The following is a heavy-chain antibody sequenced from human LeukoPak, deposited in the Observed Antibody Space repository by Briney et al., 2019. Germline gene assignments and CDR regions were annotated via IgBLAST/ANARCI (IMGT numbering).Heavy chain of an antibody. CDR1: GFTFTSYA. V-gene: IGHV3-23*01. J-gene: IGHJ4*02. CDR3: ARMRPELDY. Sequence: PGGSLRLSCAASGFTFTSYAMGWVRQAPGKGLEWVSHITSSGGSTYYADSVKGRFTISRDNAKNSLFLQMSSLTAEDTAVYYCARMRPELDYWGQGTLVTVSS. CDR2: ITSSGGST. D-gene: IGHD6-6*01.